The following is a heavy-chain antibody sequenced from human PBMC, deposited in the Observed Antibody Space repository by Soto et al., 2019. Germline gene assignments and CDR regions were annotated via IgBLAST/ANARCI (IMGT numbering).Heavy chain of an antibody. V-gene: IGHV4-31*03. CDR1: GGSISSGGYY. Sequence: QVQLQESGPGLVKPSQTLSLTCTVSGGSISSGGYYWSWIRQHPGKGLEWIGYIYYSGSTYYNPSLKSRVTTSVDRSKNQFSLKLSSVTAADTDVYYCARGVDIVVVTAITYYFAYWGQGTLVTVSS. J-gene: IGHJ4*02. CDR3: ARGVDIVVVTAITYYFAY. CDR2: IYYSGST. D-gene: IGHD2-21*02.